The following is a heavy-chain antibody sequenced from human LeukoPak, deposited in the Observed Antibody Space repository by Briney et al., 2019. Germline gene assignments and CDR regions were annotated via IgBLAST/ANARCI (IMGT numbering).Heavy chain of an antibody. Sequence: SETLSLTCTVSGGSISSYYWNWIRQPAGKGLEWIGRIYTSGSTNYNPSLKSRVTMSLDTSKNQFSLKLSSVTAADTAVYYCARLPGGDSSSVVAFDIWGQGTMVTVSS. D-gene: IGHD2-21*02. CDR2: IYTSGST. CDR3: ARLPGGDSSSVVAFDI. J-gene: IGHJ3*02. CDR1: GGSISSYY. V-gene: IGHV4-4*07.